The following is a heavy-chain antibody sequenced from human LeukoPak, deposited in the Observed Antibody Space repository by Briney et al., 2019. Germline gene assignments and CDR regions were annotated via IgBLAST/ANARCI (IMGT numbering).Heavy chain of an antibody. D-gene: IGHD2-2*01. Sequence: GASVKVSCKASGYTFTSYDINWVRQATGQGREWMGWMNPNSGNTGYAQKFQGRVTMTRNTSISTAYMELSSLRSEDTAVYYCAREIVVVPAAIAVNWFDPWGQGTLVTVSS. J-gene: IGHJ5*02. CDR3: AREIVVVPAAIAVNWFDP. CDR1: GYTFTSYD. CDR2: MNPNSGNT. V-gene: IGHV1-8*01.